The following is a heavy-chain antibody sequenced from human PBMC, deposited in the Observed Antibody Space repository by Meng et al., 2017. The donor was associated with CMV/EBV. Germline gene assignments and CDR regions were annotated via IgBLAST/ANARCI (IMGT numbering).Heavy chain of an antibody. CDR2: IRSKSYGGTT. D-gene: IGHD3-3*01. J-gene: IGHJ6*02. CDR1: GFTFGDYA. Sequence: GGSLRLSCTVSGFTFGDYAMTWVRQAPGKGLEWVGFIRSKSYGGTTEYAASVKGRFTISRDDYKSIAYLQMNSPKIEDTAVYYCTRTSQHFDFWSGYWMDVWGQGTTVTVSS. CDR3: TRTSQHFDFWSGYWMDV. V-gene: IGHV3-49*04.